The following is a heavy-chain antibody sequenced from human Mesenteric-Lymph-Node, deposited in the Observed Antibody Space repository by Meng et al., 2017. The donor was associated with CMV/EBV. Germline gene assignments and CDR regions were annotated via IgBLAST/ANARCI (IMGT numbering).Heavy chain of an antibody. J-gene: IGHJ6*02. Sequence: GESLKISCKGSGYSFTTYWVGWVRQMPGKGLQWMGVINPGDSDTIYSPSFQGQVTMSADKSINTAYLQWSSLKASDTAIYYCARQSWNDRYGMDVWGQGTTVTVSS. V-gene: IGHV5-51*01. D-gene: IGHD1-1*01. CDR3: ARQSWNDRYGMDV. CDR1: GYSFTTYW. CDR2: INPGDSDT.